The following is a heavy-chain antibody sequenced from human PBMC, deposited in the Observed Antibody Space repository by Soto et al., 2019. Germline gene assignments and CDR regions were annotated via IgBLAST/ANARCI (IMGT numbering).Heavy chain of an antibody. Sequence: ASVKVSCTASGYTFTGYYIHWVRQAPGQGLEWMGWIKPNSGGTNYAQKFQGWVTMTRDTSISTAYMELSRLGADDTAVYYCAKSDCTNGICYPYDAFDIWGQGTMVTVSS. J-gene: IGHJ3*02. CDR3: AKSDCTNGICYPYDAFDI. CDR2: IKPNSGGT. V-gene: IGHV1-2*04. D-gene: IGHD2-8*01. CDR1: GYTFTGYY.